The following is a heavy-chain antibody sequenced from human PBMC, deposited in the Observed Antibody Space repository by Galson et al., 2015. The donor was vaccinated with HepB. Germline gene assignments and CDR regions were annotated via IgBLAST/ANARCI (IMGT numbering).Heavy chain of an antibody. CDR1: GDSVSSNSVT. D-gene: IGHD3-9*01. CDR3: ARLVFRNYDILTGYYPPPGGSYGMDV. CDR2: TYYRSKWYN. J-gene: IGHJ6*02. Sequence: CAISGDSVSSNSVTWNWIRQSPSRGLEWLGRTYYRSKWYNDYAVSVKSRININVDTSKNQFSLKLSSVTAADTAVYYCARLVFRNYDILTGYYPPPGGSYGMDVWGQGTTVTVSS. V-gene: IGHV6-1*01.